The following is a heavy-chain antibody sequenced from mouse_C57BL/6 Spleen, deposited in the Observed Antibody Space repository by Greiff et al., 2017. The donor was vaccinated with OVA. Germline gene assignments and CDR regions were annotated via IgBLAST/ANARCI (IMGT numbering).Heavy chain of an antibody. CDR1: GYSITSGYY. CDR2: ISYDGSN. D-gene: IGHD2-4*01. Sequence: VQLQQSGPGLVKPSQSLSLTCSVTGYSITSGYYWNWIRQFPGNKLEWMGYISYDGSNNYNPSLKNRISITRDTSKNQFFLKLNSVTTEDTATYYCARGGYDYDMAYWGQGTLVTVSA. J-gene: IGHJ3*01. CDR3: ARGGYDYDMAY. V-gene: IGHV3-6*01.